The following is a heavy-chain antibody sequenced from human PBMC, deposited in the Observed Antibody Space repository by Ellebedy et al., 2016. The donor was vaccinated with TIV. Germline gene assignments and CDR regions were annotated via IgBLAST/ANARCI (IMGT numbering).Heavy chain of an antibody. CDR3: SSDLAH. CDR2: INSDESTT. J-gene: IGHJ4*02. Sequence: GESLKISXEASGFTFSSSWMHWVRQAPGKGLVWLSEINSDESTTTYADSVKGRFTISSDNAKNTLYLQMNSLRAEDTAVYYCSSDLAHWGQGTLDTVSS. CDR1: GFTFSSSW. V-gene: IGHV3-74*03.